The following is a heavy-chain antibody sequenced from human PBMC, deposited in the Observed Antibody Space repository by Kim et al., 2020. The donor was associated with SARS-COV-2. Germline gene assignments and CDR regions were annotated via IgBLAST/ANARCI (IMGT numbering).Heavy chain of an antibody. CDR3: ATSRDGYPNFDY. CDR2: FDHEDGET. J-gene: IGHJ4*02. CDR1: GYTLTELS. V-gene: IGHV1-24*01. Sequence: ASVKVSCKVSGYTLTELSMHWVRQAPGKGLEWMGGFDHEDGETIYAQKFQGRVTMTEDTSTDTAYMELSSLRSEDTAVYYCATSRDGYPNFDYWGQGTLVTVSS. D-gene: IGHD5-12*01.